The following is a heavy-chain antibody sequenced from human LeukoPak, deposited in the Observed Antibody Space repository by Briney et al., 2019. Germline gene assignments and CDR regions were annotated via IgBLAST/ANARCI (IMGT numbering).Heavy chain of an antibody. J-gene: IGHJ2*01. CDR2: INWNGVST. V-gene: IGHV3-20*01. Sequence: PGGSLRLSCAASGFTFGDYGVSWVRKVPGKGLEWVSSINWNGVSTGYAKSVKGRFTISRDNAKNSLYLQMNSLRVEDTAVYHCASIPYCGGDCYSADLDWYFDLWGRGTLVTVSS. CDR3: ASIPYCGGDCYSADLDWYFDL. CDR1: GFTFGDYG. D-gene: IGHD2-21*02.